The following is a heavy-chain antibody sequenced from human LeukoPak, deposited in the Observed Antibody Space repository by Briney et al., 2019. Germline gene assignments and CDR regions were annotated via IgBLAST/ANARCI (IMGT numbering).Heavy chain of an antibody. Sequence: GGSLRLSCAASGLTVSSNYMSWVRQAPGKGLEWVSVIYSGGSTHYADSVKGRFIISRDNSKNTLYLQMNSLRVEDTAVYYCARRPDYGGTPTFDYWGQGTLVTVSS. CDR1: GLTVSSNY. V-gene: IGHV3-66*01. D-gene: IGHD4-23*01. CDR3: ARRPDYGGTPTFDY. CDR2: IYSGGST. J-gene: IGHJ4*02.